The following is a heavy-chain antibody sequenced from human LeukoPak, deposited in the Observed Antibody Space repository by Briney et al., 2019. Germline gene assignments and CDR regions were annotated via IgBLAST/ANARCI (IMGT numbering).Heavy chain of an antibody. V-gene: IGHV3-53*01. J-gene: IGHJ4*02. D-gene: IGHD7-27*01. CDR1: GFSVSSNY. Sequence: GGSLRLSCAASGFSVSSNYMSWVRQAPGKGLEWDSVLYSDGTTYYADSVKGRFTISRDNSANTLCLQMISLRAEDTAVYYCARSQNWGNRGYLDYCGQGTLVTVSS. CDR3: ARSQNWGNRGYLDY. CDR2: LYSDGTT.